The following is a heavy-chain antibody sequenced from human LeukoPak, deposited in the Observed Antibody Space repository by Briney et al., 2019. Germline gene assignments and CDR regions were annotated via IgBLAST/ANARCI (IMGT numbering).Heavy chain of an antibody. J-gene: IGHJ5*02. CDR3: AREYYDFWSGYTAYDWFDP. CDR1: GYTFTSYG. D-gene: IGHD3-3*01. V-gene: IGHV1-18*04. CDR2: ISAYNGNT. Sequence: ASVKVSCKASGYTFTSYGISWVRQAPGQGLEWMGWISAYNGNTNYAQKLQGRVTMTTDTSTSTAYMELRSLRSDDTAVYYCAREYYDFWSGYTAYDWFDPWGQGTLVNVSS.